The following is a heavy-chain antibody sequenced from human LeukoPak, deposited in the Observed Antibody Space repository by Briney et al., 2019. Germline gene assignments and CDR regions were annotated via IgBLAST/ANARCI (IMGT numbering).Heavy chain of an antibody. CDR1: GGSFSGYY. CDR2: INHSGST. CDR3: ARLTQRYDSSGYYYNYYYYMVV. Sequence: PSETLSLTCAVYGGSFSGYYWSWIRHPPGKGLEWIGEINHSGSTNYNPSLKSRVTISVDTSKNQFSLKLSSVTAADTAVYYCARLTQRYDSSGYYYNYYYYMVVWGEGTTVTVSS. J-gene: IGHJ6*03. D-gene: IGHD3-22*01. V-gene: IGHV4-34*01.